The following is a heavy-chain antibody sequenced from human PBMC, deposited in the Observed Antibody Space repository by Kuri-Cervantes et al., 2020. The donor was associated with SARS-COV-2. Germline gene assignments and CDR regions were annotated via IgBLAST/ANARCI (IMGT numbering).Heavy chain of an antibody. J-gene: IGHJ6*03. CDR2: IIPIFGTA. CDR3: ASTSPSYCSSTSCYWYYMDV. Sequence: SVKVSCKASGYTFIGYYMHWVRQAPGQGLEWMGGIIPIFGTANYAQKFQGRVTITTDESTSTAYMELSSLRSEDTAVYYCASTSPSYCSSTSCYWYYMDVWGKGTTVTVSS. V-gene: IGHV1-69*05. CDR1: GYTFIGYY. D-gene: IGHD2-2*01.